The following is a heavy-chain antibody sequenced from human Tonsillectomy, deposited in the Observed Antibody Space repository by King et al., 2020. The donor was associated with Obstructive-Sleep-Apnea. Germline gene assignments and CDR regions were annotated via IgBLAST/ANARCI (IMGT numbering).Heavy chain of an antibody. J-gene: IGHJ6*02. V-gene: IGHV3-7*03. CDR2: IKQDGSEK. CDR1: GFTFSSYW. D-gene: IGHD3-9*01. Sequence: VPLVESGGGLVQPGGSLRLSCAASGFTFSSYWMSWVRQAPGKGLEWVANIKQDGSEKYYVDSVKGRFTISRDNAKNSLYLQMNSLRAEDTAVYYCARLILTGNYYYYGMDVWGQGTTVTVSS. CDR3: ARLILTGNYYYYGMDV.